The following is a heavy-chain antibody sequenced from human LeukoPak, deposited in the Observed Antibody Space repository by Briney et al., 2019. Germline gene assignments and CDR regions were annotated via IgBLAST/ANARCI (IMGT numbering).Heavy chain of an antibody. CDR3: ARDRSGPFDS. V-gene: IGHV1-18*01. J-gene: IGHJ4*02. CDR2: ISAYSGNT. D-gene: IGHD3-10*01. Sequence: ASVKVSCKASGYSFSSYSISWVRQAPGQGLEWMGWISAYSGNTNYAHKLQGRVTMTTDTSTSTAYMELRSLRSDDTAIYYCARDRSGPFDSWGQGTLVTVSS. CDR1: GYSFSSYS.